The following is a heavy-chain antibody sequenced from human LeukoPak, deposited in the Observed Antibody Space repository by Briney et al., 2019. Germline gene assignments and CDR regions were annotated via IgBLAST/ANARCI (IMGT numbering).Heavy chain of an antibody. CDR1: GYTFTSYY. CDR3: ARADLVLAHPAADAFDI. Sequence: ASVKVSCKASGYTFTSYYMHWVRQAPGQGLEWMGIINPSGGSTSYAQKFQGRGTMTRDMSTSTVYLELSSLRSEDTAVYYCARADLVLAHPAADAFDIWGQGTMVTVYS. V-gene: IGHV1-46*01. J-gene: IGHJ3*02. D-gene: IGHD4/OR15-4a*01. CDR2: INPSGGST.